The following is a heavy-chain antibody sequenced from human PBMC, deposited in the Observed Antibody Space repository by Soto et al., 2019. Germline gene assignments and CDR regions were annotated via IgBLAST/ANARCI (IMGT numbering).Heavy chain of an antibody. V-gene: IGHV5-51*01. CDR1: GYSFTSYW. J-gene: IGHJ6*02. Sequence: PGESLKISCKGSGYSFTSYWIGWVRQMPGKSLEWMGIIYPGDSDTRYSPSFQGQVTISADKSISTAYLQWSSLKASDTAMYYCARRLYYYDSSGYYYDHYGMDVWGQGTTVTVSS. D-gene: IGHD3-22*01. CDR3: ARRLYYYDSSGYYYDHYGMDV. CDR2: IYPGDSDT.